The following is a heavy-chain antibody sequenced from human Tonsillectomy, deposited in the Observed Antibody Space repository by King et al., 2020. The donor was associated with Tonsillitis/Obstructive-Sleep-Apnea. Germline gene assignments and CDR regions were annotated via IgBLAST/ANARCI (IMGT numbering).Heavy chain of an antibody. V-gene: IGHV3-66*01. Sequence: EVQLVESGGGLVQPGGSLRLSCAASGFTVSRNYMSWVRQAPGKGLEWGSVIYSGGSTYYAVSVKGRFTISRDTSKNTLYLQMNSLRAEATAVYYCARMHDYGDYPSDYWGQGTLVTVSS. CDR2: IYSGGST. D-gene: IGHD4-17*01. CDR1: GFTVSRNY. CDR3: ARMHDYGDYPSDY. J-gene: IGHJ4*02.